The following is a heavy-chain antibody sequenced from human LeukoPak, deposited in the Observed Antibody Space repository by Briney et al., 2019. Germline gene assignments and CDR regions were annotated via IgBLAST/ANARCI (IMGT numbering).Heavy chain of an antibody. V-gene: IGHV4-39*01. Sequence: PSETLSLTCTVSGGSISSSSYYWGWIRQPPGKGLEWIGSIYYSGSTYYNPSLKSRVTISVATSKNQCSLKLSSVTAADTAVYYCARPGWFDPWGQGTLVTVSS. CDR2: IYYSGST. D-gene: IGHD3-10*01. CDR3: ARPGWFDP. J-gene: IGHJ5*02. CDR1: GGSISSSSYY.